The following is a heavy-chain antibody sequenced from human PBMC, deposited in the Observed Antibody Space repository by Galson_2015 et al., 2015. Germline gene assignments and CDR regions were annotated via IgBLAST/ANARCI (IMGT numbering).Heavy chain of an antibody. CDR1: RFTFTRYT. V-gene: IGHV3-30-3*01. CDR3: ARDGVEYSTGQGGGSFDY. J-gene: IGHJ4*02. Sequence: SLRLSCAASRFTFTRYTMNWVRQAPGKGLEWVAAVSFDGSKEYYADSVKGRFTVPRDSSKNTLFLQMNSLRVEDTAVYYCARDGVEYSTGQGGGSFDYWGQGTRVTVSS. D-gene: IGHD6-19*01. CDR2: VSFDGSKE.